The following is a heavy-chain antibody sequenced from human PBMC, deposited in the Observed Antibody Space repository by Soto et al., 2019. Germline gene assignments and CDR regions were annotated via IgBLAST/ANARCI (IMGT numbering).Heavy chain of an antibody. D-gene: IGHD5-18*01. CDR3: ARDEAPYSSGNY. V-gene: IGHV1-2*02. CDR1: GYTFTVYY. J-gene: IGHJ4*02. Sequence: GASVKVSCKASGYTFTVYYMHWLRQSPGQGLEWMGWINPNSGGTNYAQKFQGRVTMTRDTSISTAYMELSRLRSDDTAVYYCARDEAPYSSGNYWGQGTLVTVSS. CDR2: INPNSGGT.